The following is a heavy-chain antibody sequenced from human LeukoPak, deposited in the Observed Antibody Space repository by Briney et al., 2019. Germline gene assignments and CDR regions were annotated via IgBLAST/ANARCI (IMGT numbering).Heavy chain of an antibody. V-gene: IGHV3-23*01. Sequence: GGSLRLSCAASGFTFCNYGMSWVRQAPGKGLEWVSTISGSGSATYNAGSVKGRFTTSRDNSNNTLYLQMNSLRAEDTAVYYCAKTEAPAAIRAGSDYWGQGTLVTVSS. CDR1: GFTFCNYG. CDR3: AKTEAPAAIRAGSDY. D-gene: IGHD2-2*02. J-gene: IGHJ4*02. CDR2: ISGSGSAT.